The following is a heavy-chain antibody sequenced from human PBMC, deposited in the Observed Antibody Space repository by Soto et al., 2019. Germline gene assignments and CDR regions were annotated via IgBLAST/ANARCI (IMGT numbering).Heavy chain of an antibody. CDR3: ARERRYYDILTGYYNSAYYMDV. V-gene: IGHV3-7*01. Sequence: GGSLRLSCAASGFTVSSNYMSWVRQAPGKGLEWVANIKQDGSEKYYVDSVKGRFTISRDNAKNSLYLQMNSLRAEDTAVYYCARERRYYDILTGYYNSAYYMDVWGKGTTVTVSS. CDR1: GFTVSSNY. CDR2: IKQDGSEK. D-gene: IGHD3-9*01. J-gene: IGHJ6*03.